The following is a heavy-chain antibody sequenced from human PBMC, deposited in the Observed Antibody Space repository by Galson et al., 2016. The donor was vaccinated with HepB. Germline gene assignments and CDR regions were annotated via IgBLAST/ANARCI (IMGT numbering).Heavy chain of an antibody. J-gene: IGHJ3*02. Sequence: TLTLTCTVSGGSISSLGHHWTWIRQNPEKGLQWIGYMYYSGNAHYNPSLKSRVIISIDTSKNQFSLKLSSVTAADTAVYFCARSNYHDTSRAFDIWGQGTVITVSS. V-gene: IGHV4-31*03. CDR2: MYYSGNA. CDR3: ARSNYHDTSRAFDI. D-gene: IGHD3-22*01. CDR1: GGSISSLGHH.